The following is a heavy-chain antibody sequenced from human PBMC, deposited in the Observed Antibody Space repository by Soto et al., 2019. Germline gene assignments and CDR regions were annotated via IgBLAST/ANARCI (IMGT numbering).Heavy chain of an antibody. CDR2: IRGSGGST. Sequence: EGSLRLSCAASGFTFSVYAMSWVRQAPGKGLEWVSVIRGSGGSTYYADSVKGRFTISRDNSKNTLYLQMNSLRAEDTAVYYCAREILGRYFDSWGQGTLVTVSS. V-gene: IGHV3-23*01. D-gene: IGHD7-27*01. CDR1: GFTFSVYA. CDR3: AREILGRYFDS. J-gene: IGHJ4*02.